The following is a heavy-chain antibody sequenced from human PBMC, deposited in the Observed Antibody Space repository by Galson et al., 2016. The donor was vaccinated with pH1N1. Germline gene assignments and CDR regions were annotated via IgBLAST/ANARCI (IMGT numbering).Heavy chain of an antibody. CDR2: IAAKASSYAT. D-gene: IGHD3-22*01. CDR1: GFIFSDST. V-gene: IGHV3-73*01. CDR3: SRTDSSGDLTLDY. J-gene: IGHJ4*02. Sequence: SLRLSCAASGFIFSDSTVHWVRQAPGKGLEWVGRIAAKASSYATGYTASVKGRFTISRDDSKYTAYLQMNSLKTEDTAVYYCSRTDSSGDLTLDYWGQGTLVTVSS.